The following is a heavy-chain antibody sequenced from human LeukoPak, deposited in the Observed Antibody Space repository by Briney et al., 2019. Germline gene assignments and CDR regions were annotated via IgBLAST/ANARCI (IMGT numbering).Heavy chain of an antibody. Sequence: SETLSLTCTVSGDSISSQFWTWIRQPPGKGLEFIGYVYYRGSTYYNTSLKSRVTISVDTSKNQFSLNLNSVTTADTAVYYCARRWATTDYYNVLEPWGQGTLVTVSS. CDR3: ARRWATTDYYNVLEP. CDR1: GDSISSQF. V-gene: IGHV4-59*11. D-gene: IGHD1-26*01. CDR2: VYYRGST. J-gene: IGHJ5*02.